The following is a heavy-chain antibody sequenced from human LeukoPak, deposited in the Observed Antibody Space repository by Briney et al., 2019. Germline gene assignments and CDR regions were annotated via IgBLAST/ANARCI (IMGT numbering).Heavy chain of an antibody. CDR2: ISSSSSYI. V-gene: IGHV3-21*01. D-gene: IGHD2-2*01. CDR1: GFTFSSYS. CDR3: ASIGYCSSTSCYV. Sequence: VGSLRLSCAASGFTFSSYSMNWVRQAPGKGLEWVSSISSSSSYIYYADSVKGRFTISRDNAKNSLYLQMNSLRAEDTAVYYCASIGYCSSTSCYVWGQGTLVTVSS. J-gene: IGHJ4*02.